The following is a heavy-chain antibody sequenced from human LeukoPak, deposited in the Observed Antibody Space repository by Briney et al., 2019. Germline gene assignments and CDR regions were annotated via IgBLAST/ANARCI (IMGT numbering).Heavy chain of an antibody. CDR1: GFTFSSYA. Sequence: PGGSLRLSCAASGFTFSSYAMSWVRQAPGKGLEWVSGISWNSGSVGYADSVKGRFTISRDNAKNSLYLQMNSLRAEDTALYYCAKEQGGFYDYVWGSYRSDAFDIWGQGTMVTVSS. V-gene: IGHV3-9*01. J-gene: IGHJ3*02. CDR3: AKEQGGFYDYVWGSYRSDAFDI. D-gene: IGHD3-16*02. CDR2: ISWNSGSV.